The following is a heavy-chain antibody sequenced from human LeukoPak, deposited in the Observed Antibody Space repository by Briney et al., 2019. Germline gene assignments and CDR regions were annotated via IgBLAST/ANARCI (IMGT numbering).Heavy chain of an antibody. CDR1: GGSISSSSYY. CDR2: IYTSGST. CDR3: ARDGHYYDASAPTFGNWFDP. Sequence: SETLSLTCTVSGGSISSSSYYWNWIRQPAGKGLEWIGRIYTSGSTNYNPSLKSRVTMSVDTSKNQFSLKLSSVTAADTAVYYCARDGHYYDASAPTFGNWFDPWGQGTLVTVSS. J-gene: IGHJ5*02. D-gene: IGHD3-22*01. V-gene: IGHV4-61*02.